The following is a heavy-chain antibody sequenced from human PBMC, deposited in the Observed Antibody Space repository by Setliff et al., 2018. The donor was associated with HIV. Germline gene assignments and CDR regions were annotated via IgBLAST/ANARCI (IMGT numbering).Heavy chain of an antibody. D-gene: IGHD7-27*01. Sequence: KTSETLSLTCSVSGGSISNNDYYWGWIRQSPGKGLEWIGTILNSGSSYYNPSLESRVTISVDTSQNQFSLRLRSVTAADTAVYYCARHPLTDWYFDLWGRGTLVTVSS. J-gene: IGHJ2*01. CDR2: ILNSGSS. CDR1: GGSISNNDYY. V-gene: IGHV4-39*01. CDR3: ARHPLTDWYFDL.